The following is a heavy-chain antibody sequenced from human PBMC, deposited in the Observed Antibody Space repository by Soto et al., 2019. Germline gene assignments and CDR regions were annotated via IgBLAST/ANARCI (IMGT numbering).Heavy chain of an antibody. CDR2: IYYSGST. CDR1: GGSISSYY. Sequence: SETLSLTCTVSGGSISSYYWSWIRQPPGKGLEWIGYIYYSGSTNYNPSLKSRVTISVDTSKNQFSLKLSSVTAADTAVYYCARHVSWAPLFDYWGQGTLVTVSS. V-gene: IGHV4-59*08. D-gene: IGHD6-13*01. CDR3: ARHVSWAPLFDY. J-gene: IGHJ4*02.